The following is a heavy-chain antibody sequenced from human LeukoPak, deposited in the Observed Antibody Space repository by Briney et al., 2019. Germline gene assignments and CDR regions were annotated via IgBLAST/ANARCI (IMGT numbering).Heavy chain of an antibody. Sequence: GGSLRLSCAASGFTFTTFWMSWVRQAPGKGLEWVANIKQDGSERYYVDSVKGRFTISRDNAKNSLYLPMNSLRAEDTGVYYCAGSGWQVYLDYWGQGALVTVSS. J-gene: IGHJ4*02. CDR1: GFTFTTFW. CDR3: AGSGWQVYLDY. V-gene: IGHV3-7*01. D-gene: IGHD6-19*01. CDR2: IKQDGSER.